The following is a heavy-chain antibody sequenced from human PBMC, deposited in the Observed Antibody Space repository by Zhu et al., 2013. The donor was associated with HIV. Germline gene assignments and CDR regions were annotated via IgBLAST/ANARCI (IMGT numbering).Heavy chain of an antibody. Sequence: QAXLVQSGAEVKKPGASVRVSCKTSGYIFTGYYIHWVRQASGQGLEWMGWINPNSGDTKYTQKFQGRVTMTRDTSIATAYMDLTSLTSDDTAVYYCARDPAPSGAWHFDLWGRGTAVTVSS. J-gene: IGHJ2*01. CDR2: INPNSGDT. V-gene: IGHV1-2*02. CDR1: GYIFTGYY. D-gene: IGHD2-2*01. CDR3: ARDPAPSGAWHFDL.